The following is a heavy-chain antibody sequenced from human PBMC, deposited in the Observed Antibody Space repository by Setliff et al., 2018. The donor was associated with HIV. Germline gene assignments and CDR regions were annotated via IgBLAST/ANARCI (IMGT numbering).Heavy chain of an antibody. CDR1: GGSFSDYN. Sequence: SETLSLTCAVYGGSFSDYNWSWIRQSPGRGLEWIGEINHSGGTNYNPSLKSRVTISVDTSKNQFSLKLSSVTAADTAVYYCARNPHYFDRGGYYSWFYFDYWGQGTLVTVSS. CDR2: INHSGGT. D-gene: IGHD3-22*01. CDR3: ARNPHYFDRGGYYSWFYFDY. V-gene: IGHV4-34*01. J-gene: IGHJ4*02.